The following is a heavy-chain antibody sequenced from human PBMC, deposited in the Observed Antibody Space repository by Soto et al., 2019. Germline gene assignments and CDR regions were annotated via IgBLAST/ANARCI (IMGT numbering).Heavy chain of an antibody. Sequence: GGSLRLSCAASGFTFSSYAMSWVRQAPGKGLEWVSAISGSGGSTYYADSVKGRFTISRDTSKNQVVLTMTNMDPVDTATYYCVDRRDSNSPDYWGQGTLVTVSS. CDR2: ISGSGGST. V-gene: IGHV3-23*01. CDR1: GFTFSSYA. CDR3: VDRRDSNSPDY. J-gene: IGHJ4*02. D-gene: IGHD1-1*01.